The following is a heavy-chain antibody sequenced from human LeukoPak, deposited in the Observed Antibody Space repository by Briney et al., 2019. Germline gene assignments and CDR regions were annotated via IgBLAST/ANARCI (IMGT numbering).Heavy chain of an antibody. D-gene: IGHD2-21*02. Sequence: SETLSLTCTVSGGSISSSSYYWGWIRQPPGKGLEWIGSIYYSGSTYYNPSLKSRVTISVDTSKNQFSLKMSSVTAADTAVYYCARATYCGGDCYDWSFDLWGRGTLITVSS. V-gene: IGHV4-39*07. J-gene: IGHJ2*01. CDR2: IYYSGST. CDR1: GGSISSSSYY. CDR3: ARATYCGGDCYDWSFDL.